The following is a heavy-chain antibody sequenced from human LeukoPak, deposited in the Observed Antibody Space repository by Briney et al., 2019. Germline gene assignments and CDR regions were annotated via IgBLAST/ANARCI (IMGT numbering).Heavy chain of an antibody. CDR3: ARLQAAMVTFFAFDI. V-gene: IGHV4-39*01. Sequence: SETLSLTCTVSGGSISSSSYYWGWIRQPPGKGLEWIGSIYYSGSTYYNPSLKSRVTISVDTSKNQFSLKLSSVTAADTALYYCARLQAAMVTFFAFDIWGQGTMVTVSS. J-gene: IGHJ3*02. CDR1: GGSISSSSYY. D-gene: IGHD5-18*01. CDR2: IYYSGST.